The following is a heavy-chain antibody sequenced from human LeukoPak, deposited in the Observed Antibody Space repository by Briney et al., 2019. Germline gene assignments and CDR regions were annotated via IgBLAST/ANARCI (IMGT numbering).Heavy chain of an antibody. CDR2: IYPGYSDT. V-gene: IGHV5-51*01. CDR3: ARAPGYSYWNFDY. CDR1: GCRLTTYW. J-gene: IGHJ4*02. Sequence: GESLKISFKGSGCRLTTYWIGRVRQMPGKGLEWMGSIYPGYSDTRYSPSFHGQVTLSADRSISTAYLQWSSLKPSDTAMYYCARAPGYSYWNFDYWGQGTMVTVSS. D-gene: IGHD5-18*01.